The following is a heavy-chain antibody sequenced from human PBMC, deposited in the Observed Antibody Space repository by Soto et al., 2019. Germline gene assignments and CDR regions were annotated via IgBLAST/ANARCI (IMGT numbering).Heavy chain of an antibody. V-gene: IGHV3-23*01. CDR1: AFTFSSYA. D-gene: IGHD3-3*01. J-gene: IGHJ4*02. CDR3: AKIGAFGVVISYFEY. Sequence: EVQLLESGGGLVQPGGSLRLSCAASAFTFSSYAMSWVRQAPGKGLEWVSSISGSGENTYYADSVKGRFTISRDNSKNTLYMQMNSLRAEDTAVYYCAKIGAFGVVISYFEYWGQGNLVTVSS. CDR2: ISGSGENT.